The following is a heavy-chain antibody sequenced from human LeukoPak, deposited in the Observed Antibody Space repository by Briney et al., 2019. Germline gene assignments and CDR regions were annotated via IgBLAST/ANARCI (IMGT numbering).Heavy chain of an antibody. J-gene: IGHJ3*02. D-gene: IGHD2-15*01. Sequence: GGSQRLSCAASGFTFSSYSMNWVRQAPGKGLEWVSSISSSSSYIYYADSVKGRFTISRDNAKNSLYLQMNSLRAEDTAVYYCARDCSGGSCQLTDAFDIWGQGTMVTVSS. CDR2: ISSSSSYI. CDR3: ARDCSGGSCQLTDAFDI. CDR1: GFTFSSYS. V-gene: IGHV3-21*01.